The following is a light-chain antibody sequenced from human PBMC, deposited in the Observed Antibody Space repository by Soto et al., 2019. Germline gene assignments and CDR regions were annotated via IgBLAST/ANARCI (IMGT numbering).Light chain of an antibody. Sequence: EIVLTQSPATLSLSPGERATLSCRASQSVGRHLAWYQQKPGQAPRLLIYDASNRSTGVPARFSGSGSGTDFTLSISSLESEDVAVYYCQQRNNWPPATFGGGTKVEIK. CDR2: DAS. CDR3: QQRNNWPPAT. V-gene: IGKV3-11*01. CDR1: QSVGRH. J-gene: IGKJ4*01.